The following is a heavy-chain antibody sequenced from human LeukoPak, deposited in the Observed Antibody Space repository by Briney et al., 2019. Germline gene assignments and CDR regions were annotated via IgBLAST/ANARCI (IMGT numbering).Heavy chain of an antibody. V-gene: IGHV3-23*01. J-gene: IGHJ5*02. CDR2: ISGSDGST. Sequence: PGGSLRLSCAASGFTFSSYAMSWVRQAPGKGLEWVSAISGSDGSTYYADSVKGRFTISRDNSKNTLYLQMNSLRAEDTAVYYCAKFRDSSSWVWFDPWGQGTLVTVSS. D-gene: IGHD6-13*01. CDR1: GFTFSSYA. CDR3: AKFRDSSSWVWFDP.